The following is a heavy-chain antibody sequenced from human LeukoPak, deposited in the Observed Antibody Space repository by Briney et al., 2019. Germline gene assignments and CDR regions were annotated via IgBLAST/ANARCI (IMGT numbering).Heavy chain of an antibody. Sequence: GGSLRLSCAASGFTFSSYGMHWVRQAPGKGLEWVAVISYDGSNKYYADSVKGRFTISRDNSRNTLYLQMNSLRAEDTAVYYCAKNSGYAGDYWGQGTLVTVSS. CDR2: ISYDGSNK. CDR1: GFTFSSYG. J-gene: IGHJ4*02. V-gene: IGHV3-30*18. CDR3: AKNSGYAGDY. D-gene: IGHD5-12*01.